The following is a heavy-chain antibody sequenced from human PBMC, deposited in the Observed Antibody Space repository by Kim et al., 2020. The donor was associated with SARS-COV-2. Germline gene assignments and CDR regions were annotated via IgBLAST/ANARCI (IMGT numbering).Heavy chain of an antibody. CDR3: ATGATHPLDSFDY. Sequence: GGSLRLSCAASGFTFSSYGMHWVRQAPGKGLEWVAVISYDGSNKYYADSVKGRFTISRDNSKNTLYLQMNSLRAEDTAVYYCATGATHPLDSFDYWGQGTLVTVSS. D-gene: IGHD1-26*01. J-gene: IGHJ4*02. CDR2: ISYDGSNK. V-gene: IGHV3-30*03. CDR1: GFTFSSYG.